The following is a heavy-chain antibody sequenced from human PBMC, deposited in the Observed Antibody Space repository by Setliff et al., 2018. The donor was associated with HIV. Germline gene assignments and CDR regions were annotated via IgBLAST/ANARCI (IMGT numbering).Heavy chain of an antibody. V-gene: IGHV4-39*01. CDR3: ARQRRYGYYYGSGSLDYFDY. J-gene: IGHJ4*02. CDR1: GGSISSSSYY. CDR2: IYYSGTT. D-gene: IGHD3-10*01. Sequence: SETLSLTCTVSGGSISSSSYYWGWIRQPPGKGLEWIATIYYSGTTYYNPSLKSRLTISVDTSKNHFSLKLSSVTAADTAVYYCARQRRYGYYYGSGSLDYFDYWGQGTLVTVSS.